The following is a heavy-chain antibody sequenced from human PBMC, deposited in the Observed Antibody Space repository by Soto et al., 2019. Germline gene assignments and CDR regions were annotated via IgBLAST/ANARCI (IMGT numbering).Heavy chain of an antibody. V-gene: IGHV3-23*01. D-gene: IGHD3-22*01. CDR1: GVTFSSYA. Sequence: GWPLRLSCAASGVTFSSYAMSWVRQSPGKGLEWVSAISGSGGSTYYADSVKGRFTISRDNSKNALYLQMNSMRAEDTAVYYFAKVGLDYDSSGYLDYWGQGTLVTVSS. J-gene: IGHJ4*02. CDR2: ISGSGGST. CDR3: AKVGLDYDSSGYLDY.